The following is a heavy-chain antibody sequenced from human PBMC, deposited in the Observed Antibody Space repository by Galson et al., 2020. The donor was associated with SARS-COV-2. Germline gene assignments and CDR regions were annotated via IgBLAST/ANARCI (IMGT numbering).Heavy chain of an antibody. CDR1: GFTFDDYG. CDR3: AKGYGSGWWDYLDS. J-gene: IGHJ4*02. CDR2: ISWNSGRF. D-gene: IGHD6-19*01. Sequence: GGSLRLSCVASGFTFDDYGMHWVRQVPGKGLEWVAGISWNSGRFGYAEAVRGRFSTSRDTATKSLYLEMKSLRVEASALYYCAKGYGSGWWDYLDSWGQGILVTVSS. V-gene: IGHV3-9*01.